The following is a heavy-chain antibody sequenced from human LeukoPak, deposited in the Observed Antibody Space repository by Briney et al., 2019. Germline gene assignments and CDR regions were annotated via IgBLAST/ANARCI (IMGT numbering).Heavy chain of an antibody. V-gene: IGHV4-59*08. CDR3: ARYLYSSVLDY. J-gene: IGHJ4*02. CDR2: IYYSGST. CDR1: GGSISSYY. D-gene: IGHD6-19*01. Sequence: SETPSLTCTVSGGSISSYYWSWIRQPPGKGLEWIGYIYYSGSTNYNPSLKSRVTISVDTSKNQFSLKLSSVTAADTAVYYCARYLYSSVLDYWGQGTLVTVSS.